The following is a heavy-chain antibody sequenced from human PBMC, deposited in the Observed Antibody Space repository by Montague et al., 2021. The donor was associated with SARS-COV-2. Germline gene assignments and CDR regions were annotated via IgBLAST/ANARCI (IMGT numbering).Heavy chain of an antibody. CDR1: GFTFSSYA. Sequence: SLRLSCAASGFTFSSYAMSWVRQAPGKGLEWVSAISGSGGSTYYADSVKGRFTISSDSSKNTLYLQMNSLSAEDTAVYYCAKDWGIVAHTTRDYYYYYGMDVWGQGTTVTVSS. CDR3: AKDWGIVAHTTRDYYYYYGMDV. D-gene: IGHD3-16*01. CDR2: ISGSGGST. J-gene: IGHJ6*02. V-gene: IGHV3-23*01.